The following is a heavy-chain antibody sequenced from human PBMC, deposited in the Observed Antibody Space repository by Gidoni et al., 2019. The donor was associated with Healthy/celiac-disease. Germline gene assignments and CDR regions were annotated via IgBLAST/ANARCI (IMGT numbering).Heavy chain of an antibody. CDR1: GFTFRSYG. Sequence: QVQLVESGGGVVQPGRSLRLSCAASGFTFRSYGMHWVRQAPGKGLECVAVIWYDGSNKYYADSVKGRFTISRDNSKNTLYLQMNSLRAEDTAVYYCARDGYSSSLEFDPWGQGTLVTVSS. J-gene: IGHJ5*02. CDR3: ARDGYSSSLEFDP. D-gene: IGHD6-6*01. V-gene: IGHV3-33*01. CDR2: IWYDGSNK.